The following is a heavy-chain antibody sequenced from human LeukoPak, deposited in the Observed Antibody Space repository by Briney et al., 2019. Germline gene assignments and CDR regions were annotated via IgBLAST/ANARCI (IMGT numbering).Heavy chain of an antibody. D-gene: IGHD3-22*01. CDR1: GFTFSSYA. CDR2: ISYDGSNK. Sequence: GRSLRLSCAASGFTFSSYAMHWVRQAPGKGLERVAVISYDGSNKYYADSVKGRFTISRDNSKNTLYLQMNSLRAEDTAVYYCARETDYYDSSGYFDYWGQGTLVTVSS. V-gene: IGHV3-30-3*01. J-gene: IGHJ4*02. CDR3: ARETDYYDSSGYFDY.